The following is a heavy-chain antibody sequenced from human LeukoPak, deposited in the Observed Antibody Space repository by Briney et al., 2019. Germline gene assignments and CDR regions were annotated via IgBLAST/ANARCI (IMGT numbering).Heavy chain of an antibody. CDR2: INHSGST. V-gene: IGHV4-34*01. D-gene: IGHD5-12*01. J-gene: IGHJ3*02. CDR1: GGAFSGFY. CDR3: ARDGGLRSYAFDI. Sequence: KPSETLSLTCAVYGGAFSGFYWGWIRQPPGKGLGWIEEINHSGSTNYNPSLKSRVTISVDTSKNQFSLKLSSVTAADTAVYYCARDGGLRSYAFDIWGQGTMVTVSS.